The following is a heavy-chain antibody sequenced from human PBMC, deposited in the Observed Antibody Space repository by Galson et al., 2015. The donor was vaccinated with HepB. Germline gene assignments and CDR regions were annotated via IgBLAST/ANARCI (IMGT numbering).Heavy chain of an antibody. CDR3: AKAHSGWGWFDP. J-gene: IGHJ5*02. CDR1: GFTFSSYG. V-gene: IGHV3-30*18. CDR2: ISYDGSNK. D-gene: IGHD6-19*01. Sequence: SLRLSCAASGFTFSSYGMHWVRQAPGKGLEWVAVISYDGSNKYYADSVKGRFTISRDNSKNTLYLQMNSLRAEDTAVYYCAKAHSGWGWFDPWGQGTLVTVSS.